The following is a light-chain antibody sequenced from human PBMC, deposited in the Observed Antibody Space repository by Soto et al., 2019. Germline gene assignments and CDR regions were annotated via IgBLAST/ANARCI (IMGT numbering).Light chain of an antibody. Sequence: QSALTQPASVSGSPGQSITISCTGTSSDVGAYDYVSWYQPHPDKAPKLMIYEVRNRPSGVSNRFSGSKSVNTATLTISGLQADDEADYYCSSYTSSSTRVFGTGTKLTVL. J-gene: IGLJ1*01. CDR3: SSYTSSSTRV. V-gene: IGLV2-14*03. CDR1: SSDVGAYDY. CDR2: EVR.